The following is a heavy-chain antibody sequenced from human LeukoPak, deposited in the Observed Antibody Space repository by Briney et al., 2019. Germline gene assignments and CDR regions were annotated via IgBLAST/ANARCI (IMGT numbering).Heavy chain of an antibody. CDR1: GGSFSGYY. CDR2: INHSGST. V-gene: IGHV4-34*01. Sequence: SETLSLTCAVYGGSFSGYYWSWIRQPPGKGLEWIGEINHSGSTNYNPSLKSRVTISVDTSKNQFSLKLSSVTAADTAVYYCARGLRITMIVVVIPDAFDIWGQGTMVTVS. D-gene: IGHD3-22*01. CDR3: ARGLRITMIVVVIPDAFDI. J-gene: IGHJ3*02.